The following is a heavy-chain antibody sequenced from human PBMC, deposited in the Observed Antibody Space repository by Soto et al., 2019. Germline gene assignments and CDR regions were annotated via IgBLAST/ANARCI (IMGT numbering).Heavy chain of an antibody. V-gene: IGHV3-53*01. CDR1: GFSVTSNY. J-gene: IGHJ4*02. D-gene: IGHD3-9*01. CDR2: IYAGGNT. Sequence: PEGSLRLSCTASGFSVTSNYMTWVRQAPGKGLECVSVIYAGGNTYYADSVKGRFTISSDNSKNTLFLQMNNLRAEDTAVYYCARFTTFYDFLTSSYPLNYFDYGGQETGVTVSS. CDR3: ARFTTFYDFLTSSYPLNYFDY.